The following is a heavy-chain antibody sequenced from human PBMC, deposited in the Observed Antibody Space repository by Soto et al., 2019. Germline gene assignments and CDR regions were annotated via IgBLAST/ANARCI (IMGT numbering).Heavy chain of an antibody. D-gene: IGHD3-22*01. J-gene: IGHJ5*02. V-gene: IGHV4-39*01. CDR3: ASVDYYDSSGYLFGFDP. CDR2: IYYSKNT. CDR1: GGSISTSSSYY. Sequence: PSETLSLTCTVSGGSISTSSSYYWGWVRQPPGKGLEWIGSIYYSKNTYYNPSLKSRVTISVDTSKNQFSLKLTSVTAADTAVYYCASVDYYDSSGYLFGFDPWGKGTLVTVSS.